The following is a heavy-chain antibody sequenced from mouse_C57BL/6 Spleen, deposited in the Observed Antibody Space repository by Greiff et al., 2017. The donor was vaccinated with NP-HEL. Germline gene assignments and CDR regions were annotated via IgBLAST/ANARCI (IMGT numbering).Heavy chain of an antibody. CDR2: IHPSDSDT. CDR3: AMDQATWGYAMDY. V-gene: IGHV1-74*01. D-gene: IGHD3-2*02. CDR1: GYTFTSYW. Sequence: QVQLQQPGAELVKPGASVKVSCKASGYTFTSYWMHWVKQRPGQGLEWIGRIHPSDSDTNYNQKFKGKATLTVDKSSSTAYMQLSSLTSEDSAVYCCAMDQATWGYAMDYWGQGTSVTVSS. J-gene: IGHJ4*01.